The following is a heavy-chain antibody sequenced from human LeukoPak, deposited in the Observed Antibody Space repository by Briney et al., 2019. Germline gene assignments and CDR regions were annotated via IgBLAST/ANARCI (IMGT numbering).Heavy chain of an antibody. CDR3: ARAAQQQLVQNFDF. CDR1: GGSISSGGYY. CDR2: IYHSGST. D-gene: IGHD6-13*01. V-gene: IGHV4-30-2*01. J-gene: IGHJ4*02. Sequence: SETLSLTCTVSGGSISSGGYYWSWIRQPPGKGLEWIGYIYHSGSTYYNPSLKSRVTISVDRSKNQFSLKLSSVTAADTAVYYCARAAQQQLVQNFDFWGQGTLVTVSS.